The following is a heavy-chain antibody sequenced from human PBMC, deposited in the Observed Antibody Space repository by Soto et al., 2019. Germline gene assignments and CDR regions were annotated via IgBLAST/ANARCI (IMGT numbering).Heavy chain of an antibody. V-gene: IGHV1-18*01. Sequence: QVQLVQSGAEVKKPGASVKVSCKASGYTFTSYGISWVRQAPGQGLEWMGWISAYNGNTNYAQKLQGRVTMTTDTSTSTAYMEVRSLRSDDTAVYYCASLFSGDYGGNGGTDYWGQGTLVTVSS. J-gene: IGHJ4*02. CDR2: ISAYNGNT. CDR1: GYTFTSYG. CDR3: ASLFSGDYGGNGGTDY. D-gene: IGHD4-17*01.